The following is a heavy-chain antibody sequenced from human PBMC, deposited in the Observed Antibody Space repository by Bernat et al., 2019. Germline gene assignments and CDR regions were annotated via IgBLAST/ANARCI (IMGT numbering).Heavy chain of an antibody. Sequence: QVQLLESGGGVVQPGRSLRLSCAASGFTFSSYSMHWVRQAPGKGLEWVAVIWYDGSNKYYADSVKGRFTISRDNSKNTLDLQMNSLRAEDTAVDYCARVEGSSGWSFDCWGQGTLVTVSS. CDR2: IWYDGSNK. D-gene: IGHD6-19*01. V-gene: IGHV3-33*01. CDR1: GFTFSSYS. CDR3: ARVEGSSGWSFDC. J-gene: IGHJ4*02.